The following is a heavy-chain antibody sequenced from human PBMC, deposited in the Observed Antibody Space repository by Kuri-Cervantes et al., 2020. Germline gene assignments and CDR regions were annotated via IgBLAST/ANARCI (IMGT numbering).Heavy chain of an antibody. Sequence: GESLKISCAASGFTFSSYGMHWVRQAPGKGLEWVAVISYDGSNKYYADSVKGRFTISRDNSKNTLYLQMNSLRAEDTAVYYCATHYYGSGSYLKAEIYYYGMDVWGQGTTVTVSS. CDR1: GFTFSSYG. V-gene: IGHV3-30*19. J-gene: IGHJ6*02. CDR2: ISYDGSNK. D-gene: IGHD3-10*01. CDR3: ATHYYGSGSYLKAEIYYYGMDV.